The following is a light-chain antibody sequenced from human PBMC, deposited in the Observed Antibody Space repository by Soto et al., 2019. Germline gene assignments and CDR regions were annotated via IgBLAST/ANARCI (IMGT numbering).Light chain of an antibody. CDR1: SSDVGGYNY. CDR2: EVS. V-gene: IGLV2-14*01. CDR3: SSYKSSSTYV. J-gene: IGLJ1*01. Sequence: QSALTQPASVSGSPGQSITISCTRTSSDVGGYNYVSWYQQHPGKAPKLMIYEVSNRPSGVSNRFSGSKSGNTASLTISGLQAEDEADYYCSSYKSSSTYVFGTGTKVTVL.